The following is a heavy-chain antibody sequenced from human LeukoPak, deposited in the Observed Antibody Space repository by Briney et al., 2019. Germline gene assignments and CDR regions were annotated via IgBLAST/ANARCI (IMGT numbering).Heavy chain of an antibody. CDR1: EYSFATYW. CDR3: ARPLQGIVGATGFDY. J-gene: IGHJ4*02. Sequence: GESLKISCQGSEYSFATYWIAWLRQMPGKGLEWMGIIYPSDSDTRYSPSFQGQVTISADKSIKTAYLQWSSLKASDTAMYYCARPLQGIVGATGFDYWGQGTLVTVSS. D-gene: IGHD1-26*01. CDR2: IYPSDSDT. V-gene: IGHV5-51*01.